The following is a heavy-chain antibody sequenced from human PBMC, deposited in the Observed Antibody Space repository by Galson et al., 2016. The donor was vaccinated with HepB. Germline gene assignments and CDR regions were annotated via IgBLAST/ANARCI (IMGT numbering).Heavy chain of an antibody. V-gene: IGHV3-7*01. J-gene: IGHJ4*02. CDR1: GFTFRSYW. D-gene: IGHD1-26*01. CDR2: IKQDGGEK. Sequence: SLRLSCAASGFTFRSYWMSWIRQAPGKGLEWVANIKQDGGEKDYVASVKGRFTISRDNAKNSLYLQMNSLRAEDTAVYYCAREGVGGFHYWGQGTLVTVSS. CDR3: AREGVGGFHY.